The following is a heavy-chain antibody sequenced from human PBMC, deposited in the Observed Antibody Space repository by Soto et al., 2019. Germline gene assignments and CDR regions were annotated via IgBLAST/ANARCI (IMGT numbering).Heavy chain of an antibody. Sequence: EASVKVSCKASGYSFTDHYLHWVRQAPGQGPEWMGWINPNSGGTSYAQNFQGRVTMTRDTSISTAYMELSSLRYDDTAVYYCARDIAVAGAFDIWGQGTMVTVSS. D-gene: IGHD6-19*01. J-gene: IGHJ3*02. CDR2: INPNSGGT. CDR3: ARDIAVAGAFDI. V-gene: IGHV1-2*02. CDR1: GYSFTDHY.